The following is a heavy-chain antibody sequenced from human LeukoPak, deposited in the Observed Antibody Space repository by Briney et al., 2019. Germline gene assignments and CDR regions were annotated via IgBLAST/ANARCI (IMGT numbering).Heavy chain of an antibody. J-gene: IGHJ4*02. V-gene: IGHV4-31*03. Sequence: PSQTLSLTCTVSGGSISSVDYYWSWIRQLPGKGLEWIGEVNLQGSTNYNPSLMGRVAISVDTSECHISLQLTSVTAADTAVYYCAREGGPYRPLDYSGQGTLVTVSS. CDR3: AREGGPYRPLDY. CDR1: GGSISSVDYY. CDR2: VNLQGST.